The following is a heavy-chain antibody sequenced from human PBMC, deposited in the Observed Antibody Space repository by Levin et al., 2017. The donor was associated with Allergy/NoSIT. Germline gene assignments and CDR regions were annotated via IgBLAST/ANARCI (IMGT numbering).Heavy chain of an antibody. J-gene: IGHJ6*02. D-gene: IGHD3-22*01. CDR1: GSSLSAYG. CDR3: AKDRAENCESCGQTVSYFYFYGMDV. CDR2: ISYDGNNK. Sequence: SCAASGSSLSAYGMHWVRQAPGKGLEWVAVISYDGNNKYYVGSVRGRFTISRDNSKNTLYLQMNSLRPEDTAVYYCAKDRAENCESCGQTVSYFYFYGMDVWGQRTTVTVSS. V-gene: IGHV3-30*18.